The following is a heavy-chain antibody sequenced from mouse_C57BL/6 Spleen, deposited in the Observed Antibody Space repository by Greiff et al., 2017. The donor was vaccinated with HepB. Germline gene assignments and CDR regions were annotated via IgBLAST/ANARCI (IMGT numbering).Heavy chain of an antibody. D-gene: IGHD1-1*01. CDR3: ARGGYGSSFYAMDY. CDR2: INPNNGGT. CDR1: GYTFTDYY. J-gene: IGHJ4*01. V-gene: IGHV1-26*01. Sequence: VQLQQSGPELVKPGASVKISCKASGYTFTDYYMNWVKQSHGKSLEWIGDINPNNGGTSYNQKFKGKATLTVDKSSSPAYMELRSLTSEDSAVYYCARGGYGSSFYAMDYWGQGTSVTVSS.